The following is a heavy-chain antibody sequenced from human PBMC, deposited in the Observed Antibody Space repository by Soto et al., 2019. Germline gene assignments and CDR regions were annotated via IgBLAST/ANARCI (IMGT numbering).Heavy chain of an antibody. V-gene: IGHV4-31*03. CDR1: GGSISSGGYY. CDR3: ASGGVVAAAMGNVAVNY. Sequence: SETLSLTCTVSGGSISSGGYYWSWIRQHPGKGLEWIGYIYYSGSTYYNPSLKSRVTISVDTSKNQFSLKLSSVTAADTAVYYCASGGVVAAAMGNVAVNYWGQGTLVTVSS. J-gene: IGHJ4*02. D-gene: IGHD2-2*01. CDR2: IYYSGST.